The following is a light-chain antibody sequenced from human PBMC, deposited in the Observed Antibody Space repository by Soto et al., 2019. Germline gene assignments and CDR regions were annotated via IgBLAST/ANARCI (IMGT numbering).Light chain of an antibody. J-gene: IGKJ5*01. CDR3: QHYVERSPIT. CDR2: GAS. V-gene: IGKV3-20*01. Sequence: EIVMTQSPGTLSLSPGERATLSCRASQSVSSRLAWYQQKPGQAPRLLISGASSRATGIPDRFSGSGSGTDFTLTINRLEPEDFALYYCQHYVERSPITFGQGTRLEIK. CDR1: QSVSSR.